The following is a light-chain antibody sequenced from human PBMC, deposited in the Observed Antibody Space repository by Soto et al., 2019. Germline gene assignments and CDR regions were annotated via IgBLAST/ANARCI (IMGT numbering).Light chain of an antibody. CDR1: SSDVGGYNY. V-gene: IGLV2-8*01. CDR2: EVS. CDR3: SSYAGSLYV. J-gene: IGLJ1*01. Sequence: QSVLTKPASVTGSPGESIAISCIGTSSDVGGYNYVSWYQQHPGKAPKLMIYEVSKRPSGVPDRFSGSKSGNTASLTVSGLQAEDEADYYCSSYAGSLYVFGTGTKVTVL.